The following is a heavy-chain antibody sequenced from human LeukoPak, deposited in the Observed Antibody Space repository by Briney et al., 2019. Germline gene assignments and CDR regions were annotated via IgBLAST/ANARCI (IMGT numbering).Heavy chain of an antibody. D-gene: IGHD3-10*01. Sequence: ASVKVSCKASGYTFTGYYMHWVRQAPGQGLEWMGWINPNSGGTNYAQKFQGRVTMTRGTSISTAYMELSRLRSDDTAVYYCARDKVTMVRGVSNWFDPWGQGTLVTVSS. V-gene: IGHV1-2*02. CDR2: INPNSGGT. CDR3: ARDKVTMVRGVSNWFDP. CDR1: GYTFTGYY. J-gene: IGHJ5*02.